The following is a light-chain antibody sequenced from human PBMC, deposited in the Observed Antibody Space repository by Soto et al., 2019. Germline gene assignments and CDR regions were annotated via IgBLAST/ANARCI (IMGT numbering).Light chain of an antibody. V-gene: IGKV3-15*01. J-gene: IGKJ4*01. Sequence: IVMTQSPATLSVSPGERVTLSGRASQSVSNTLSWYQHKPGQAPSLLIYAPSTRATGLPARFSDSGSGTQVTLTISSLQSEDLAVYYCQQYNNWPPLTFGGGTKVEIK. CDR3: QQYNNWPPLT. CDR1: QSVSNT. CDR2: APS.